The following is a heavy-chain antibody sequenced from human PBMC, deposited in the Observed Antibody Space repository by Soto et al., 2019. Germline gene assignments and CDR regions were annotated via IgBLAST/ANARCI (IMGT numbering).Heavy chain of an antibody. Sequence: SVKVPCKASGGTFSWYAINWVRQDPGQGLEWMGGIIPMFGTANYAQKFQGRVTITADESTNTGYMELRSLISEDTAVYYCARDGTLYDSSGYYYLYWGQGTLVTVSS. J-gene: IGHJ4*02. CDR3: ARDGTLYDSSGYYYLY. CDR1: GGTFSWYA. D-gene: IGHD3-22*01. CDR2: IIPMFGTA. V-gene: IGHV1-69*13.